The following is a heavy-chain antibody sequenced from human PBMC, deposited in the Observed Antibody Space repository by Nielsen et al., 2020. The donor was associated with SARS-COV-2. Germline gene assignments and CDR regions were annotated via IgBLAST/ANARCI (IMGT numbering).Heavy chain of an antibody. CDR1: GGSISSSNYY. CDR2: INYSGTT. Sequence: SETLSLTCTVSGGSISSSNYYWGWIRQPPGKGLEWIANINYSGTTYYNLSLKSRVTISVDTSKNQFSLKLSSVTAADTAVYYCARFTGYCSSTSCYVRWFDPWGQGTLVTVSS. J-gene: IGHJ5*02. CDR3: ARFTGYCSSTSCYVRWFDP. V-gene: IGHV4-39*01. D-gene: IGHD2-2*01.